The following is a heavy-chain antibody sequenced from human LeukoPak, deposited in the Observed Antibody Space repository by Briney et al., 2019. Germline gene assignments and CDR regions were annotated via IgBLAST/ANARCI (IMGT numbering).Heavy chain of an antibody. CDR3: ARDIDYGDDYGMDV. CDR1: GFTFSSYA. J-gene: IGHJ6*04. Sequence: PGGSLRLSCVASGFTFSSYAMSWVRQAPGKGLQWVSSISSSSSYIYYADSVKGRFTISRDNAKNSLYLQMNSLRAEDTAVYYCARDIDYGDDYGMDVWGKGTTVTVSS. CDR2: ISSSSSYI. V-gene: IGHV3-21*01. D-gene: IGHD4-17*01.